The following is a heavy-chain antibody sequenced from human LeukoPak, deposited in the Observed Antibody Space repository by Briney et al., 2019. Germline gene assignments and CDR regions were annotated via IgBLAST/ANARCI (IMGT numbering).Heavy chain of an antibody. Sequence: GGSLRLSCAASGFTFSSYWMNWVRQAPGKGLVWVSRIASDGSSTTYADSVKGRFSISRDNAKNTLYLQMNSLRVEDTAAYYCARGRPHGNDYWGQGTLVTVSS. CDR2: IASDGSST. CDR3: ARGRPHGNDY. J-gene: IGHJ4*02. CDR1: GFTFSSYW. V-gene: IGHV3-74*01. D-gene: IGHD4-23*01.